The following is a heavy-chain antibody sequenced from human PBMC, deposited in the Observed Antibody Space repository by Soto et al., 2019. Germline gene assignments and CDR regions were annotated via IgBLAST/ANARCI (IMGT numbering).Heavy chain of an antibody. V-gene: IGHV1-46*01. Sequence: ASVKVSCKASGYTFTNYYIHWVRQAPGQGLEWMGIINPSSGSTNYAQKFQDRVTMSRDTSTSTVYMELSSLRSEDTAVYYCARDRWPRPFNYYDSSRPDAFDIWGQGTMVTVSS. CDR1: GYTFTNYY. CDR2: INPSSGST. J-gene: IGHJ3*02. CDR3: ARDRWPRPFNYYDSSRPDAFDI. D-gene: IGHD3-22*01.